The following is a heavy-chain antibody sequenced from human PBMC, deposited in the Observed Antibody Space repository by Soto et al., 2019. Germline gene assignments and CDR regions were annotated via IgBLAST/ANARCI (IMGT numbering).Heavy chain of an antibody. J-gene: IGHJ4*02. V-gene: IGHV3-21*06. CDR1: GFTFTRYS. CDR2: ISSTTNYI. CDR3: ARESEDLTSNFDY. Sequence: GGSLRLSCAASGFTFTRYSMNWVRQAPGKGLEWVSSISSTTNYIYYGDSMKGRFTISRDNAKNSLYLEMNSLRAEDTAVYYCARESEDLTSNFDYWGQGTMVTVSS.